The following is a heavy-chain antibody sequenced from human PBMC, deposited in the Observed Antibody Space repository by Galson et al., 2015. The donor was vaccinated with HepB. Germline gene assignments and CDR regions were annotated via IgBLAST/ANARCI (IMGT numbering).Heavy chain of an antibody. Sequence: TLSLTCTVYDGSFSDNYYWSWIRQPPGKGLEWIGEINHGGSTNYNPSLKSRVTISVDTSKNQFSLKLSSVTAADTAIYYCARVRRDITTTNTDAFDIWGQGTMVTVSS. J-gene: IGHJ3*02. CDR2: INHGGST. D-gene: IGHD5-12*01. CDR3: ARVRRDITTTNTDAFDI. CDR1: DGSFSDNYY. V-gene: IGHV4-34*01.